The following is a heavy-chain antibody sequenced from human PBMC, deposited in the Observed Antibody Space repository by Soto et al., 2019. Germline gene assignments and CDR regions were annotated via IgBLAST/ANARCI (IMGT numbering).Heavy chain of an antibody. CDR3: ARQLVSGYNDH. CDR1: GASIDLYY. D-gene: IGHD1-1*01. Sequence: QVQLQESGPGLVKPSETLSLTCTVSGASIDLYYWSWFRQPPGKGLEWIGYIYYSGSTDYNPSLKSRVTISIDASRTQFSLTLNSVTAADTAVYYCARQLVSGYNDHWGQGTLVTVSS. CDR2: IYYSGST. V-gene: IGHV4-59*01. J-gene: IGHJ5*02.